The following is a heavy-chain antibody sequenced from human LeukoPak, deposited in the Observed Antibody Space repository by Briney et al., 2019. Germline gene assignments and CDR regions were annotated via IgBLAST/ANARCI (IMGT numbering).Heavy chain of an antibody. Sequence: PGGSLRLSCAASGFTFSSYAISWVRQAPGQGLEWMGRIIPILGIANYAQKFQGRVTITADKSTSTAYMELSSLRSEDTAVYYCADSNVHDYGDAFDIWGQGTMVTVSS. J-gene: IGHJ3*02. CDR2: IIPILGIA. D-gene: IGHD4-17*01. CDR3: ADSNVHDYGDAFDI. CDR1: GFTFSSYA. V-gene: IGHV1-69*04.